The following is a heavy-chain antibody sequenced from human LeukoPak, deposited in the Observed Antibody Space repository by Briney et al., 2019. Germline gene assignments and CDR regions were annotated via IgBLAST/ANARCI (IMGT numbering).Heavy chain of an antibody. D-gene: IGHD3-10*01. CDR3: AKGGTWFGVLGSDQ. CDR1: GFAFSSYA. V-gene: IGHV3-23*01. J-gene: IGHJ4*02. Sequence: GGSLRLSCAASGFAFSSYAMSWVRQAPGKGLEWVSVISASGGSTYYADSVKGRFTISRDNSKNTLYLQMNSLRAEDTAVYYCAKGGTWFGVLGSDQWGQGTLITVSP. CDR2: ISASGGST.